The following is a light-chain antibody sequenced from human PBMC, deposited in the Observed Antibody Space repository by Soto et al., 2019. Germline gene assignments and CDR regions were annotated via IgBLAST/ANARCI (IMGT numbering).Light chain of an antibody. CDR1: SRDVGSYNL. CDR3: CSYAGSSTPYV. J-gene: IGLJ1*01. V-gene: IGLV2-23*01. Sequence: QSVLTQPASVSGSPGQSITISCTGTSRDVGSYNLVSWYQQHPGNAPKLMIYERSKRPSGVSNRFSGSKSGNTASLTISGLQAEDEADYYCCSYAGSSTPYVFGTGTKVTVL. CDR2: ERS.